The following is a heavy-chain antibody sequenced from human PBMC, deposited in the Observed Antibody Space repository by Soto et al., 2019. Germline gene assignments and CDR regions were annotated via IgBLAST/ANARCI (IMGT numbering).Heavy chain of an antibody. D-gene: IGHD4-4*01. Sequence: PGGSLRLSCAASGFTFSSYAMSWVRQAPGKGLEWVPAITGSGGSTYYADSVKGRFTISRDNSRNTLYLQMNSLRAEDTAVYYYAKDYSNPYYYYGMDVWGQGTTVTVSS. J-gene: IGHJ6*02. CDR3: AKDYSNPYYYYGMDV. CDR2: ITGSGGST. CDR1: GFTFSSYA. V-gene: IGHV3-23*01.